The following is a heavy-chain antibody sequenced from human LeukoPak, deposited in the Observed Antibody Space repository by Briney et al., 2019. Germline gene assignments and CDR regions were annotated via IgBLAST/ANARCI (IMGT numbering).Heavy chain of an antibody. CDR2: ISYDGSNK. J-gene: IGHJ4*02. D-gene: IGHD3-10*01. V-gene: IGHV3-30*04. Sequence: GGSLRLSCAASGFTFSSYAMHWVRQAPGKGLEWVALISYDGSNKYYADSVKARFIISRDNPKNTVYLQMNSLRAEDTAVYFCARGPLGLGLYDSGTYYKYRPYFDYWGQGTLVTVSS. CDR1: GFTFSSYA. CDR3: ARGPLGLGLYDSGTYYKYRPYFDY.